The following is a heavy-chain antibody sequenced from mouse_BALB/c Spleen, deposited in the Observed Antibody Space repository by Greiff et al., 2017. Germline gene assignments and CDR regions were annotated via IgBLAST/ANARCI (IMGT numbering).Heavy chain of an antibody. V-gene: IGHV1-54*01. D-gene: IGHD1-1*01. J-gene: IGHJ2*01. CDR2: INTGSGST. Sequence: VQLQQSGPGLVRPWQSLSVSCTVSGYAFTNYLIEWVKQRPGQGLEWMGVINTGSGSTNYNEKFKGKATLTADKSSSTAYMQLSSLTSDDSAVYSWGVLRNFDYWGQGTTLTVSS. CDR1: GYAFTNYL. CDR3: GVLRNFDY.